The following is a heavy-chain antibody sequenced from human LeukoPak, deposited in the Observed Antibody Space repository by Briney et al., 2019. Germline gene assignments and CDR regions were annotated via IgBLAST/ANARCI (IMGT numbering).Heavy chain of an antibody. CDR1: AYTFTSHG. J-gene: IGHJ4*02. CDR3: ATDTSYSWYDTFGEY. D-gene: IGHD5-12*01. V-gene: IGHV1-18*01. Sequence: ASVKVSCKASAYTFTSHGISWVRQAPGQGREWMGWISPSNGNTDYAQKFQGRVTMTTDISTTTAYLELRSLRSDDTAVYYCATDTSYSWYDTFGEYWGQGTLVTVSS. CDR2: ISPSNGNT.